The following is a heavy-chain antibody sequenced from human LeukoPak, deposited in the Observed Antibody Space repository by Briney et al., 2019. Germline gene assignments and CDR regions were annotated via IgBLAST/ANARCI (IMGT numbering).Heavy chain of an antibody. J-gene: IGHJ4*02. CDR2: INTNTGNP. CDR3: ASPNDQNLFDY. CDR1: GYTFISYA. D-gene: IGHD1-14*01. Sequence: PLASVKVSCKASGYTFISYAMNWVRQAPGQGLEWMGWINTNTGNPTYAQGFTGRFVFSLDTSVSTAYLQISSLKAEDTAVYYCASPNDQNLFDYWGQGTLVTVSS. V-gene: IGHV7-4-1*02.